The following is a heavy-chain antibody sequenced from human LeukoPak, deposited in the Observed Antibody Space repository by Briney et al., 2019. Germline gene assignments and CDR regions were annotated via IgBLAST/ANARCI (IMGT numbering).Heavy chain of an antibody. V-gene: IGHV3-64D*09. J-gene: IGHJ3*02. CDR3: AKDAGAFNLGGAFDI. CDR2: INSNGGST. D-gene: IGHD1-26*01. CDR1: GFTFSSYA. Sequence: GGSLRLSCSASGFTFSSYAMYWVRQAPGKGLEYVSAINSNGGSTYYADSVKGRFAISRDNSKNTLYLQMSSLRAEDTAVYYCAKDAGAFNLGGAFDIWGQGTMVTVSS.